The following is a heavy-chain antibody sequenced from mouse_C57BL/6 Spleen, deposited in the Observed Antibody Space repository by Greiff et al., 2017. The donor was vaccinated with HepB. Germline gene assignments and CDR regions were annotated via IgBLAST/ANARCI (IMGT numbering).Heavy chain of an antibody. CDR1: GFTFSSYG. V-gene: IGHV5-6*01. CDR3: ARQDYDGWFAY. D-gene: IGHD2-4*01. Sequence: EVQLVESGGDLVKPGGSLKLSCAASGFTFSSYGMSWVRQTPDKRLEWVATISSGGSYTYYPDSVKGRFTISRDNAKNTLYLQMSSLKSEDTAMYYCARQDYDGWFAYWGQGTLVTVSA. J-gene: IGHJ3*01. CDR2: ISSGGSYT.